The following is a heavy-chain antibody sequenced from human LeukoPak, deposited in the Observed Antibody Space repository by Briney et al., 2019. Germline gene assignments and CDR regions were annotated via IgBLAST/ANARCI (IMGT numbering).Heavy chain of an antibody. CDR2: IDPGDSQT. CDR3: AVKGVLVGGLDI. J-gene: IGHJ3*02. Sequence: LGESLKISCKGSGYSFSGYWISWVRQMPGKGLEWMGKIDPGDSQTICSPSFQGHVTIPIDKSISTAYLQWNSLKASDSAMYFCAVKGVLVGGLDIWGQGTMVTVSS. D-gene: IGHD2-15*01. CDR1: GYSFSGYW. V-gene: IGHV5-10-1*01.